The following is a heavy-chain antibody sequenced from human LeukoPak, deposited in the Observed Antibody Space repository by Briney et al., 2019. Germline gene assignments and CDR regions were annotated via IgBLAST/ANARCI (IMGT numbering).Heavy chain of an antibody. CDR3: ARGRAYYYDSSGYKN. D-gene: IGHD3-22*01. Sequence: ASVKVSCKASGYTLTSYDINWVRQATGQGLEWMGWMNPNSGNTGYAQKFQGRVTMTRNTSISTAYMELSSLRSEDTAVYYCARGRAYYYDSSGYKNWGQGTLVTVSS. CDR2: MNPNSGNT. CDR1: GYTLTSYD. J-gene: IGHJ1*01. V-gene: IGHV1-8*01.